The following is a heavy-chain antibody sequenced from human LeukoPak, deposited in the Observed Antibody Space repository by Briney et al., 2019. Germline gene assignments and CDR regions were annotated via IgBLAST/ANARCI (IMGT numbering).Heavy chain of an antibody. Sequence: GGSLRLSCAASGFTFSTSWMSWARQAPGKGREGVANIKQDGSEKYYVDSVRGRFTISRDNANNQLYLQMNSLRAEDTAVYYCARDKFGGTDYWGQGTLVTVSS. J-gene: IGHJ4*02. CDR2: IKQDGSEK. CDR3: ARDKFGGTDY. CDR1: GFTFSTSW. D-gene: IGHD1-26*01. V-gene: IGHV3-7*01.